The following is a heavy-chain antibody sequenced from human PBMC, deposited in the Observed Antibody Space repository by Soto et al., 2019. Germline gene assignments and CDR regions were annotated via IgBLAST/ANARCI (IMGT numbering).Heavy chain of an antibody. CDR3: AHRWGGYNWDDGYFDY. CDR1: GFSISTHGVG. J-gene: IGHJ4*02. CDR2: TYWDDDH. V-gene: IGHV2-5*02. Sequence: ESGPTLVNPPQTPTLTGSFSGFSISTHGVGVGWVPPPPGKALEWLAFTYWDDDHRFNPSLKRRLTVAKDASKSLVVLLMTNMDPVDTATYHCAHRWGGYNWDDGYFDYWGQGVLVTVSS. D-gene: IGHD1-20*01.